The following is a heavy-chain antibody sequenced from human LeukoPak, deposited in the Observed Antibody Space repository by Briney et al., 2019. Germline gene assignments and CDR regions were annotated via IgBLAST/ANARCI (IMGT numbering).Heavy chain of an antibody. CDR2: FDPEDGET. CDR1: GYTFTSYY. V-gene: IGHV1-24*01. Sequence: ASVKVSCKASGYTFTSYYMHWVRQAPGKGLEWMGGFDPEDGETIYAQKFQGRVTMTEDTSTDTAYMELSSLRSEDTAVYYCATGSIGGSSSWYRSWFDPWGQGTLVTVSS. CDR3: ATGSIGGSSSWYRSWFDP. D-gene: IGHD6-13*01. J-gene: IGHJ5*02.